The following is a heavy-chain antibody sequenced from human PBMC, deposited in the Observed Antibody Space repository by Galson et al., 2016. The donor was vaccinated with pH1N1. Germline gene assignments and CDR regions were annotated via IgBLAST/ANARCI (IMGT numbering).Heavy chain of an antibody. D-gene: IGHD3-3*01. J-gene: IGHJ4*02. CDR3: AREVWLRGGYYIDH. V-gene: IGHV6-1*01. CDR2: IYHRSKWYY. Sequence: CAISGDSVSSSSDTWSWIRQSPRRGLEWLGRIYHRSKWYYEYAPSLQGRLRISPDTSSNQMSLHLNSVTLDDAAVYYCAREVWLRGGYYIDHWGQGSLVTVSS. CDR1: GDSVSSSSDT.